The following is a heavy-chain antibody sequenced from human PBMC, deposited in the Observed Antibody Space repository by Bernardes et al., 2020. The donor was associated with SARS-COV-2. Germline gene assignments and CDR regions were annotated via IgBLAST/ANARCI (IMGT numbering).Heavy chain of an antibody. CDR1: GFTFSSYE. J-gene: IGHJ4*02. D-gene: IGHD3-3*01. V-gene: IGHV3-48*03. CDR2: ISSSGSTI. CDR3: ARDISNFWSGYLQN. Sequence: GGSLRLSCAASGFTFSSYEMNWVRQAPGKGLEWVSYISSSGSTIYYADSVKGRFTISRDNAKNSLYLQMNSLRAEDTAVYYCARDISNFWSGYLQNWGQGTLVTVSS.